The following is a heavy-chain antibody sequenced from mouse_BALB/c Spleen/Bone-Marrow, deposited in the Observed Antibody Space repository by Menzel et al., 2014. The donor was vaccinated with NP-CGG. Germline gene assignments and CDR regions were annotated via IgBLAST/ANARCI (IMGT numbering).Heavy chain of an antibody. CDR2: ISYSGNT. CDR1: GDSITSGY. V-gene: IGHV3-8*02. J-gene: IGHJ2*01. CDR3: ATYDGYCFDY. Sequence: EVKLMESGPSLVKPSQTLSLTCSVTGDSITSGYWNWIRKFPGNKLEYMGYISYSGNTYYNPSLKNRISITRDTSKNQYYLRLNSVTTEDTATYYCATYDGYCFDYWGQGTTLTVSS. D-gene: IGHD2-3*01.